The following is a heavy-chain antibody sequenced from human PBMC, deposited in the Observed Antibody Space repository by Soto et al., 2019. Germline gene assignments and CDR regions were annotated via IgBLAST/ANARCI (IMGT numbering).Heavy chain of an antibody. V-gene: IGHV3-23*01. CDR1: GFTFSSYA. Sequence: EVQLLESGGGLVQPGGSLRLSCAASGFTFSSYAMSWVRQAPGKGLEWVSIISGSGGGTFYADSVKGRFTISRDNSKNTLYLQMNSLTAEDTAVYYWAKHFVNGEVDYWGQGTLVTVSS. CDR2: ISGSGGGT. D-gene: IGHD3-10*01. J-gene: IGHJ4*02. CDR3: AKHFVNGEVDY.